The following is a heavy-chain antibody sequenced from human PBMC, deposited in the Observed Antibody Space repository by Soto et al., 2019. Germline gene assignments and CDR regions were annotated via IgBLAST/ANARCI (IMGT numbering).Heavy chain of an antibody. CDR3: QAEDGIRGVRPVSAFLLNRSSDL. Sequence: QEKGLEWVSAISGRGGSTYYADSVKGRFTISRDNSKNTLYLQMNSLRAEDTAVFFFQAEDGIRGVRPVSAFLLNRSSDL. CDR2: ISGRGGST. J-gene: IGHJ2*01. V-gene: IGHV3-23*01. D-gene: IGHD2-15*01.